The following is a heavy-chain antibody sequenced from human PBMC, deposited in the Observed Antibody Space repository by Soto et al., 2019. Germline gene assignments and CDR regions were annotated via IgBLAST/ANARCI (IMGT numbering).Heavy chain of an antibody. Sequence: SVKVSCKASGFTFTSSAVQWVRQARGQRLEWIGWIVVGSGNTNYAQKFQERVTITRDMSTSTAYMELSSLRSEDTAVYYCAADPRNYYYDSSGYYPPYYFDYWGQGTLVTVSS. CDR2: IVVGSGNT. J-gene: IGHJ4*02. CDR3: AADPRNYYYDSSGYYPPYYFDY. CDR1: GFTFTSSA. V-gene: IGHV1-58*01. D-gene: IGHD3-22*01.